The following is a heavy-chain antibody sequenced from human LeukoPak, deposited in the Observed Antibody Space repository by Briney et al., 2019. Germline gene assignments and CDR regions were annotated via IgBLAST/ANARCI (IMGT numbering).Heavy chain of an antibody. D-gene: IGHD3-10*01. Sequence: PSETLPLTCTVSGGSISSYYWSWIRQPPGKGLEWIGYIYYSGSTNYNPSLKSRVTISVDTSKNQFSLKLSSVTAADPAVYYCARHRWSGDSLGVAPWAKGTLVTVPS. V-gene: IGHV4-59*08. CDR2: IYYSGST. CDR3: ARHRWSGDSLGVAP. CDR1: GGSISSYY. J-gene: IGHJ5*02.